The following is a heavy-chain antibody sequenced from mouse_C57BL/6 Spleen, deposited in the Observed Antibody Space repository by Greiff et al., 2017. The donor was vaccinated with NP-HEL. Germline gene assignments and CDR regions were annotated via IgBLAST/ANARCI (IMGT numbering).Heavy chain of an antibody. J-gene: IGHJ2*01. CDR1: GYTFTSYW. V-gene: IGHV1-69*01. Sequence: QVQLQQSGAELVMPGASVKLSCKASGYTFTSYWMHWVKQRPGQGLEWIGEIDPSDSYTNYNQKFKGKSTLTVDKSSSTAYMQLSSLTSEDSAVYYCASPGLRRGNYFDYWGQGTTLTVSS. CDR2: IDPSDSYT. CDR3: ASPGLRRGNYFDY. D-gene: IGHD2-4*01.